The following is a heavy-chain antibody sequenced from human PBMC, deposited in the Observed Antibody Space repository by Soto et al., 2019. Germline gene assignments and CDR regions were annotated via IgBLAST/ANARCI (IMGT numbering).Heavy chain of an antibody. CDR2: INHSGST. CDR1: GGSFIGYY. V-gene: IGHV4-34*01. CDR3: ARGRHADSLPPKHHYYMDV. J-gene: IGHJ6*03. Sequence: SETLCLTCAVYGGSFIGYYWSWIRQPPGKGLEWIGEINHSGSTNYNPSLKSRVTISVDTSKNQFSLKLSSVTAADTAVYYCARGRHADSLPPKHHYYMDVWGKGTTVSVSS.